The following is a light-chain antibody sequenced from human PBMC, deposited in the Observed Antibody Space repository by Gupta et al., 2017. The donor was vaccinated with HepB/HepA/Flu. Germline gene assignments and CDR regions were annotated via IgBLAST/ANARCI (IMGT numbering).Light chain of an antibody. CDR2: DDF. Sequence: SYVLTQPPSVSVAPGETATLTCGGDTIEDKGVNWYQQKPGQAPLLVVYDDFDRPSQIPARFSGSNSGNPATLTISRVEAGDEADYYCQVWDSSSSHVVFGGGTKLTVL. J-gene: IGLJ2*01. CDR3: QVWDSSSSHVV. V-gene: IGLV3-21*02. CDR1: TIEDKG.